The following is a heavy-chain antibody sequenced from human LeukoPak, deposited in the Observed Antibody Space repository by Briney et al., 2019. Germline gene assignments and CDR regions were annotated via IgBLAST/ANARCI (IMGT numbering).Heavy chain of an antibody. J-gene: IGHJ4*01. CDR3: AKGICSSVWSYFDY. CDR2: LSGSGITT. Sequence: GASLRLSYAAAGFTFSNSAMSWVSQAPGKGLEWVSTLSGSGITTYYADSVKSRFTSSRDNSKNTLYLQMNSLRSEDTAVYYCAKGICSSVWSYFDYWGHGTLVTVSS. CDR1: GFTFSNSA. V-gene: IGHV3-23*01. D-gene: IGHD6-19*01.